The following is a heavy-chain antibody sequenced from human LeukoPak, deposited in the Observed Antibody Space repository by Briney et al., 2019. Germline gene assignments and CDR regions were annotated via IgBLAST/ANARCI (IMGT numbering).Heavy chain of an antibody. CDR2: ISYDGSNK. J-gene: IGHJ5*02. V-gene: IGHV3-30*03. D-gene: IGHD3-9*01. Sequence: GRSLRLSCAASGFTFSSYGMHWVRQAPGKGLEWVAVISYDGSNKYYADSVKGRFTISRDNSQNTLYLRLYRLRAEDTALYYCARDQGVLTGYYQSWGQGTLVTVSS. CDR3: ARDQGVLTGYYQS. CDR1: GFTFSSYG.